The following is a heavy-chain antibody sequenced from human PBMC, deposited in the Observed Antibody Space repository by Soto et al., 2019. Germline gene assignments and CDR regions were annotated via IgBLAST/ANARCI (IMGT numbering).Heavy chain of an antibody. Sequence: GGSLRLSCAASGFTFSSYSMNWVRQAPGKGLEWVSYISSSSSTIYYADSVKGRFTISRDNAKNSLYLQMNSLRAEDTAVYYCARDQRFNYYGSGSYTYWGQGTLVTVSS. V-gene: IGHV3-48*01. CDR3: ARDQRFNYYGSGSYTY. J-gene: IGHJ4*02. CDR1: GFTFSSYS. CDR2: ISSSSSTI. D-gene: IGHD3-10*01.